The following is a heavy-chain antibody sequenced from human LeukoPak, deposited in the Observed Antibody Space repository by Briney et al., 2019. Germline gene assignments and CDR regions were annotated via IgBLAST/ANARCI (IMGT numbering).Heavy chain of an antibody. J-gene: IGHJ4*02. D-gene: IGHD3-10*01. CDR3: ARHYAYYGSGNFDREDYFEY. V-gene: IGHV4-38-2*02. CDR2: IYHSGST. CDR1: GYSISSGYY. Sequence: SETLSLTCTVSGYSISSGYYWGWIRQPPGKGLEWIGSIYHSGSTYCNPSLKSRVTISVDTSKNQFSLKLSSVTAADTAVYYCARHYAYYGSGNFDREDYFEYWGQGTLVTVSS.